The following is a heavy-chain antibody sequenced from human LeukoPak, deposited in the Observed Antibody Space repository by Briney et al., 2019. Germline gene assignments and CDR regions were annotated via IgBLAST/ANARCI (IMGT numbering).Heavy chain of an antibody. CDR3: ARDGPYYGSGRGSAFDI. J-gene: IGHJ3*02. D-gene: IGHD3-10*01. Sequence: AYNVNTNYAQKLQVRVTMTTDTSTTTAYMELRSLRSDDTAVYYCARDGPYYGSGRGSAFDIWGQGTMVTVSS. CDR2: AYNVNT. V-gene: IGHV1-18*01.